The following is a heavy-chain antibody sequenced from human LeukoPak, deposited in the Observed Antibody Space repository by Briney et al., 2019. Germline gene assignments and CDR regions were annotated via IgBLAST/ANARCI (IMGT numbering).Heavy chain of an antibody. D-gene: IGHD3-22*01. CDR1: AFTFSSYG. CDR2: ITNDGGRK. V-gene: IGHV3-30-3*01. CDR3: ATDPTLYYYDSSGSYFDY. J-gene: IGHJ4*02. Sequence: PGGSLRLSCAASAFTFSSYGMHWVRQAPGKGLEWVTVITNDGGRKYYADSVKGRFTVSRDNSKNTLYLQMNSLRAEDTAVYYCATDPTLYYYDSSGSYFDYWGQGTLVTVSS.